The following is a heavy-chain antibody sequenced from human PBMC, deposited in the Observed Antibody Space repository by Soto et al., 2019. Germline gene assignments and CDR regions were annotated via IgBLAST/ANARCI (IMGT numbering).Heavy chain of an antibody. V-gene: IGHV3-7*01. CDR3: ARWPYGIDAFDI. CDR1: GSPFGNLW. J-gene: IGHJ3*02. D-gene: IGHD2-8*01. CDR2: IKQGGSEK. Sequence: PGGPLRSPGAALGSPFGNLWWTWVRKAPGKGLEWVANIKQGGSEKYYVDSVKGRFTISRDNAKNSLYLQMNSLRAEDTAVYYCARWPYGIDAFDIWGQGTMVTVSS.